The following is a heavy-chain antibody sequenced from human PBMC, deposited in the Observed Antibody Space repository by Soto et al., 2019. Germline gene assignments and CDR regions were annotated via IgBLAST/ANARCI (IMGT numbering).Heavy chain of an antibody. Sequence: GGSLRLSCAASGFTFDDYAMHWVRQAPGKGLEWVSGISWNSGSIGYADSVKGRFTISRDNAKNSLYLQMNSLRAEDTALYYCAKDLGSFYYYYYMDVWGKGTTVTVSS. CDR2: ISWNSGSI. V-gene: IGHV3-9*01. CDR1: GFTFDDYA. CDR3: AKDLGSFYYYYYMDV. J-gene: IGHJ6*03. D-gene: IGHD1-26*01.